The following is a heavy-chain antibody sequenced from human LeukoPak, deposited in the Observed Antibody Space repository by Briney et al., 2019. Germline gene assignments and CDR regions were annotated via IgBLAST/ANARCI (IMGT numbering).Heavy chain of an antibody. CDR2: IWYDGSNK. V-gene: IGHV3-33*01. D-gene: IGHD6-19*01. CDR1: GFTFSSYG. Sequence: GGSLRLSCAASGFTFSSYGMHWVRQAPGKGLEWVAVIWYDGSNKYYADSVKGRFTISRDNSKNTLYLQMNSLRAEDTAVYYCAASKTGYSSGWNTYYIDYWGQGTLVTVSS. J-gene: IGHJ4*02. CDR3: AASKTGYSSGWNTYYIDY.